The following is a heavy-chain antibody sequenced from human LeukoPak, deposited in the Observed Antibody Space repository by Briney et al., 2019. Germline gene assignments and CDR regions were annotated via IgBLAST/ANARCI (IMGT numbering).Heavy chain of an antibody. D-gene: IGHD6-13*01. CDR2: ISYDGSNK. J-gene: IGHJ4*02. V-gene: IGHV3-30*18. Sequence: PGRSLRLSCTPFEFTFYKHGMHWVRQAPGKGLEWVAVISYDGSNKYYADSVKGRFTISRDNSKNTLYLQMNSLRAEDTAVYYCAKVVSSSWYLSDWGQGTLVTVSS. CDR3: AKVVSSSWYLSD. CDR1: EFTFYKHG.